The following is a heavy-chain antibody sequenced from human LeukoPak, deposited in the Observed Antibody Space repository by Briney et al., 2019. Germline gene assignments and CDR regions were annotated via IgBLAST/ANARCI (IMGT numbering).Heavy chain of an antibody. D-gene: IGHD6-13*01. CDR3: ARGCRWRRAVLQQLVDGY. V-gene: IGHV3-30-3*01. CDR1: GFTFSSYA. J-gene: IGHJ4*02. Sequence: PGGSLRLSCAASGFTFSSYAMHWVRQAPGKGPEWVAVISYDGSNKYYADSVKGRFTISRDNSKNTLYLQMNSLRAEDTAVYYCARGCRWRRAVLQQLVDGYWGQGTLVTVSS. CDR2: ISYDGSNK.